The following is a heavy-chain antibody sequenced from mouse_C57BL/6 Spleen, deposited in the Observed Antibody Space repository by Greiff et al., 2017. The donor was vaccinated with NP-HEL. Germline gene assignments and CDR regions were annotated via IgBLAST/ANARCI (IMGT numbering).Heavy chain of an antibody. Sequence: EVHLVESGPGLVKPSQSLSLTCSVTGYSITSGYYWNWIRQFPGNKLEWMGYISYDGSNNYNPSLKNRISITRDTSKNQFFLKLNSVTTEDTATYYCARPYGNYRYFDVWGTGTTVTVSS. V-gene: IGHV3-6*01. CDR2: ISYDGSN. CDR1: GYSITSGYY. CDR3: ARPYGNYRYFDV. D-gene: IGHD2-1*01. J-gene: IGHJ1*03.